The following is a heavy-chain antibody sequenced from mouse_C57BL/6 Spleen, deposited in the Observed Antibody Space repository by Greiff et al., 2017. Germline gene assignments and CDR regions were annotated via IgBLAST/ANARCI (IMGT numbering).Heavy chain of an antibody. V-gene: IGHV1-39*01. CDR3: EKGYSNVAMDY. J-gene: IGHJ4*01. CDR1: GYSFTDYN. CDR2: INPNYGTT. Sequence: VQLQQSGPELVKPGASVKISCKASGYSFTDYNMNWVKQSNGKSLEWIGVINPNYGTTSYNQKFKGKATLPVDQSSSTAYMQLHSLTSEDSAVYYCEKGYSNVAMDYGGQGTSVNVSS. D-gene: IGHD2-5*01.